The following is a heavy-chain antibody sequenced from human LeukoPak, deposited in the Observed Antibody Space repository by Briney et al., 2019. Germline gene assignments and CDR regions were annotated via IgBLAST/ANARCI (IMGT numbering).Heavy chain of an antibody. J-gene: IGHJ4*02. V-gene: IGHV4-59*01. CDR3: ARAVGGNYRRPIDY. CDR1: GGSISSYY. CDR2: IYYSGST. Sequence: SETLSLTCTVSGGSISSYYWSWIRQPPGKGLEWIGYIYYSGSTNYNPSLKSRVTISVDTSKNQFSLKLSSVTAADTAVYYCARAVGGNYRRPIDYWGQGSLVTVSS. D-gene: IGHD1-26*01.